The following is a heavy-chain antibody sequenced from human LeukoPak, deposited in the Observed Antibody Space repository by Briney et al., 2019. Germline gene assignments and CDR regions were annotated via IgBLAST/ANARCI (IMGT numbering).Heavy chain of an antibody. CDR2: IKGDESAR. V-gene: IGHV3-7*01. Sequence: PGGSLRLSCAASGFTFSDYYMSWIRQAPGKGLEWVANIKGDESARHQADSVKGRFTISRDNAQNSVYLQMRSLRGEDTAVYYCARDVVGSLDYWGRGTLVTVSS. CDR3: ARDVVGSLDY. D-gene: IGHD1-26*01. CDR1: GFTFSDYY. J-gene: IGHJ4*02.